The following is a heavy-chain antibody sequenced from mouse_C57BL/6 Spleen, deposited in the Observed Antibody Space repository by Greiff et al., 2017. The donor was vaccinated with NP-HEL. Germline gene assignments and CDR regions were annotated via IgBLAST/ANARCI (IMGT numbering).Heavy chain of an antibody. CDR1: GFNIKDDY. J-gene: IGHJ2*01. CDR3: TTGDVGGYCDY. Sequence: VQLQQSGAELVRPGASVKLSCTASGFNIKDDYMHWVKQRPEQGLEWIGWIDPENGDTEYASKFQGKATITADTSSNTAYLQLSSLTSEDTAVYYCTTGDVGGYCDYWGQGTTLTVSS. D-gene: IGHD3-1*01. V-gene: IGHV14-4*01. CDR2: IDPENGDT.